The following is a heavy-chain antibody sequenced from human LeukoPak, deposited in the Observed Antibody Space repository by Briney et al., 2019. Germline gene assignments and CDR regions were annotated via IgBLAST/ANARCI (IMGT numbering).Heavy chain of an antibody. CDR3: ARTPQWGSAFFDP. Sequence: PSETLSLTCTVSGGSISSYYWSWIRQPPGKGLEWIGYIYYSGSTNYNPSLKSRVTISVDTSKNQFSLKLSSVTAADTAVYYCARTPQWGSAFFDPWGQGTLVTVSS. D-gene: IGHD3-16*01. CDR1: GGSISSYY. J-gene: IGHJ5*02. CDR2: IYYSGST. V-gene: IGHV4-59*08.